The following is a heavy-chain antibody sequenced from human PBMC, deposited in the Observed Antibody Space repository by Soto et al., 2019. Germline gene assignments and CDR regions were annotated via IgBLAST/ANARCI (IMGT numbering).Heavy chain of an antibody. J-gene: IGHJ5*02. CDR3: ARSFNYYDASGYLSS. CDR2: INPSGGST. V-gene: IGHV1-46*01. CDR1: GYTFTSYY. D-gene: IGHD3-22*01. Sequence: GASVKVSCKASGYTFTSYYMHWVRQAPGQGLEWMGIINPSGGSTSYAQKFQGRVTMTRVTSTTTVYMELSSLRSEDTAVYYCARSFNYYDASGYLSSWGQGTLVTVSS.